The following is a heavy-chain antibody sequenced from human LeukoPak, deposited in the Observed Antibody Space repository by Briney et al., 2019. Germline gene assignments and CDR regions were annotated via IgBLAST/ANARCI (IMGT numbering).Heavy chain of an antibody. Sequence: ASVKVSCKASGYTFTSYDINWVRQATGQGLEWMGWMNPNSGNTGYAQKFQGRVTITADKSTSTAYMELSSLRSEDTAVYYCARVAVAGKGDYWGQGTLVTVSS. CDR1: GYTFTSYD. D-gene: IGHD6-19*01. CDR2: MNPNSGNT. J-gene: IGHJ4*02. V-gene: IGHV1-8*03. CDR3: ARVAVAGKGDY.